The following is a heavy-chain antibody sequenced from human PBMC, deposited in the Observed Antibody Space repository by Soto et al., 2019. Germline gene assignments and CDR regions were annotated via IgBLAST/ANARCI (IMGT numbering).Heavy chain of an antibody. V-gene: IGHV3-30-3*01. Sequence: QVQLVESGGGVVQPGRSLRLSCAASGFTFSSYAMHWVRQAPGKGLEWVAVISYDGSNKYYADSVKGRFTISRDNSKNTLYLQMNSLRAEDTAVYYCARDTHGDYVWGSYTYWGQGTLVTVSS. CDR3: ARDTHGDYVWGSYTY. CDR2: ISYDGSNK. J-gene: IGHJ4*02. CDR1: GFTFSSYA. D-gene: IGHD3-16*01.